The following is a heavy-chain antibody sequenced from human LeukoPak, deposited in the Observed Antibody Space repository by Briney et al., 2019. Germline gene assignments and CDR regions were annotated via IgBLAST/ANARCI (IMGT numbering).Heavy chain of an antibody. J-gene: IGHJ5*02. Sequence: SETLSLTCTVSGDSINSYYWSWVRQPPGRGLEWIGYIYYTGNTNYNPSLKSRVTISIDTSKNQFSLKLSSVTAADTAMYYCARLYNHNWFDPWGQGTLVTVSS. CDR3: ARLYNHNWFDP. D-gene: IGHD3-16*02. V-gene: IGHV4-59*01. CDR1: GDSINSYY. CDR2: IYYTGNT.